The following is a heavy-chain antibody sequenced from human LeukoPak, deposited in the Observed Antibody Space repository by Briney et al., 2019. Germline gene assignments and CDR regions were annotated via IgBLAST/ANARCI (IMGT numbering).Heavy chain of an antibody. V-gene: IGHV4-59*01. CDR1: GGSISSYY. J-gene: IGHJ5*02. Sequence: SETLSLTCTVSGGSISSYYWSWIRQPPGKGLEWTGYIYYSGSTNYNPSLKSRVTISVDTSKNQFSLKLSSVTAADTAVYYCARDSSSWYGSFDPWGQGTLVTVSS. CDR2: IYYSGST. CDR3: ARDSSSWYGSFDP. D-gene: IGHD6-13*01.